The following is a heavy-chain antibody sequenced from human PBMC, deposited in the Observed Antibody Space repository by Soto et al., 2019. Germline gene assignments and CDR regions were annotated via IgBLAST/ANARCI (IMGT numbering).Heavy chain of an antibody. Sequence: GGSLRLSCAASGFTFSSHSMNWVRQAPGKGLEWISYISSSSSTMYYADSVKGRFTVSRDNAKNSLSLQMNSLRAEDTAVYYCARPTFFFGSGSYSANAYAMDVWGQGTTVTVSS. V-gene: IGHV3-48*01. J-gene: IGHJ6*02. CDR2: ISSSSSTM. CDR3: ARPTFFFGSGSYSANAYAMDV. D-gene: IGHD3-10*01. CDR1: GFTFSSHS.